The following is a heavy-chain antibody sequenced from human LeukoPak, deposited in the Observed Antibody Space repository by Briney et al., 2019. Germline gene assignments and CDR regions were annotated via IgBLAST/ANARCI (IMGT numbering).Heavy chain of an antibody. D-gene: IGHD5-12*01. Sequence: SETLSLTCAVYGGSFSGYYWSWIRRPPGKGLEWLGGINHSGSTNYNPSLKSRVTIPVDTSKNQFSLKLSSVTAADTAVYYCARGVSRGYSGYGYWGQGTLVTVSS. CDR3: ARGVSRGYSGYGY. CDR1: GGSFSGYY. J-gene: IGHJ4*02. CDR2: INHSGST. V-gene: IGHV4-34*01.